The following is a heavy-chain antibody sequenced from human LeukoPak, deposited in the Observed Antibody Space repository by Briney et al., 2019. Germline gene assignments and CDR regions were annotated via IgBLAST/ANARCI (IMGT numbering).Heavy chain of an antibody. J-gene: IGHJ5*02. CDR2: KYYRSRWYN. Sequence: SQTRSLTCAIFGDSVSSNSAAWYWFRQSPSRGLEWLGRKYYRSRWYNGYAVSVKSRININPDTSKNHFSLQLNSVTPEDTAVYYCSRFNSSSKWFGPWGQGTLVTVSS. D-gene: IGHD6-6*01. V-gene: IGHV6-1*01. CDR1: GDSVSSNSAA. CDR3: SRFNSSSKWFGP.